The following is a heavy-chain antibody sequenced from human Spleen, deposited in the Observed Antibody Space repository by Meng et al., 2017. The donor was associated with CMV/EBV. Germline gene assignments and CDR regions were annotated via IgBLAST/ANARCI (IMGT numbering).Heavy chain of an antibody. CDR3: ARDRDDFWSGYVAY. J-gene: IGHJ4*02. Sequence: ASVKVSCKASGYTFTDYYIHWVRQAPGHGLEWVGWISPNGNGPNYAQKFQGRVTLTRDTSISTAYMELSRLRSDDTAVYYCARDRDDFWSGYVAYWGQGTLVTVSS. CDR2: ISPNGNGP. CDR1: GYTFTDYY. D-gene: IGHD3-3*01. V-gene: IGHV1-2*02.